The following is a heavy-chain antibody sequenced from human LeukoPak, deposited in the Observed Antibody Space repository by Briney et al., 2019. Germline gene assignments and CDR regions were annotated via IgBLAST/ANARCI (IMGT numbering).Heavy chain of an antibody. CDR1: GFTFDDYA. CDR3: AKDRTYYYYVMDV. J-gene: IGHJ6*02. D-gene: IGHD2-8*01. V-gene: IGHV3-9*01. CDR2: ISWNSGSI. Sequence: GRSLRLSCAASGFTFDDYAMHWVRQAPGKGLEWVSGISWNSGSIDYADSVKGRFTISRDNAMNSLYLQMNSLRAEDTALYYCAKDRTYYYYVMDVWGQGTTVTVSS.